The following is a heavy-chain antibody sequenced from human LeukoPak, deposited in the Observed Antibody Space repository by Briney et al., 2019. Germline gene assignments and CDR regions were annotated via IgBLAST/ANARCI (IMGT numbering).Heavy chain of an antibody. D-gene: IGHD6-19*01. CDR3: GRDSGRGWYRLD. J-gene: IGHJ4*02. CDR1: GYTFTSYA. CDR2: INTGNGNT. Sequence: ASVKVSCKASGYTFTSYAIHWVRQAPGQRLEWMGWINTGNGNTEYSQRLQDRVTITRDTSATTAYMELSSLRSEDTAVYYCGRDSGRGWYRLDWGQGTLVTVSS. V-gene: IGHV1-3*04.